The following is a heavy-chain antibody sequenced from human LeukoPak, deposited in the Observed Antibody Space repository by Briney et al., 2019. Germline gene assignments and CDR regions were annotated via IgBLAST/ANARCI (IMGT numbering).Heavy chain of an antibody. J-gene: IGHJ5*02. D-gene: IGHD2-21*02. CDR2: IYYSGST. CDR1: GGSISSSSYY. CDR3: ARDGRIVVVTAIPNWFDP. V-gene: IGHV4-39*07. Sequence: SSETLSLTCTVSGGSISSSSYYWGWIRQPPGKGLEWIGSIYYSGSTYYNPSLKSRVTISVDTSKNQFSLKLSSVTAADTAVYYCARDGRIVVVTAIPNWFDPWGQGTLVTVSS.